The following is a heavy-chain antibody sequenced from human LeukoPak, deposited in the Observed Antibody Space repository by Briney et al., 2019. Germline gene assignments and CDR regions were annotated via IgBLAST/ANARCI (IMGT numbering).Heavy chain of an antibody. CDR2: LYYSGST. J-gene: IGHJ3*02. Sequence: SETLSLTCTVSGASISSSSYYWGWIRQPPGKGLEWIGSLYYSGSTYYNPSLKSRVTISVDTSKNQLSLKLSSVTAADTAVYYCARSDGYGLVGIWGQGTMVTVSS. V-gene: IGHV4-39*07. CDR1: GASISSSSYY. D-gene: IGHD3-10*01. CDR3: ARSDGYGLVGI.